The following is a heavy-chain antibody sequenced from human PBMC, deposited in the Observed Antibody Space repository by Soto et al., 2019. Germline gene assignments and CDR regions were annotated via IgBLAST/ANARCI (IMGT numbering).Heavy chain of an antibody. CDR3: AREGLGRSEAFDY. CDR2: IFRSGTT. D-gene: IGHD6-19*01. Sequence: QVQLQESGPGLVKPSQTLSLTCTVSGSSVSSGGYYWNWIRQLPGKGLEWIGYIFRSGTTNYNPYLNSRVNMSVDTSTNQFSLILSSVTAADTALYYSAREGLGRSEAFDYWGQGSLVTVSS. V-gene: IGHV4-31*03. J-gene: IGHJ4*02. CDR1: GSSVSSGGYY.